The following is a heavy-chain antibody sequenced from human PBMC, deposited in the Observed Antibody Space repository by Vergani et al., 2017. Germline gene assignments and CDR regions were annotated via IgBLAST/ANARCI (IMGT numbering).Heavy chain of an antibody. CDR1: GFTVSSNY. D-gene: IGHD6-13*01. CDR2: IYCGGST. V-gene: IGHV3-66*02. CDR3: ARESIAAGDAFDI. Sequence: EVQLVESGGGLVQPGGSLRLSCAASGFTVSSNYMSWVRQAPGKGLEWVSVIYCGGSTYYADSVKGRFTISRDNSKNTLYLQMNSLRAEDTAVYYCARESIAAGDAFDIWGQGTMVTVSP. J-gene: IGHJ3*02.